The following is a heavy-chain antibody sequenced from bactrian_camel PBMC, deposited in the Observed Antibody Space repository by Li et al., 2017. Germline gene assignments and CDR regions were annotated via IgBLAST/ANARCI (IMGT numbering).Heavy chain of an antibody. V-gene: IGHV3S55*01. J-gene: IGHJ4*01. D-gene: IGHD7*01. Sequence: HVQLVESGGGLVQPGGSLRLSCVASGYTYGSLCMGWFRRAPGKEREGVAAIGTYGPPVYLDSDRFTISRDDSRNTLYLQMNSLKPEDTAMYYCAADFVNKQLARSYDYWGQGTQVTVS. CDR1: GYTYGSLC. CDR3: AADFVNKQLARSYDY. CDR2: IGTYGPP.